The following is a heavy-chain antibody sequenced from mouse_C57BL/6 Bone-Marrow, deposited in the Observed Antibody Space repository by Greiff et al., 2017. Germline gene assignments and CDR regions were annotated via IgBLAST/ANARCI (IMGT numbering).Heavy chain of an antibody. D-gene: IGHD2-3*01. Sequence: VQLQPSGPELVKPGASVKMSCKASGYTFTDYNMHWVKQSHGKSLEWIGYINPNNGGTSYNQKFKGKATLTVNKSSSTAYMELRSLTSEDSAVYYCARGRLLPFDYWGQGTTLTVSS. V-gene: IGHV1-22*01. CDR1: GYTFTDYN. J-gene: IGHJ2*01. CDR2: INPNNGGT. CDR3: ARGRLLPFDY.